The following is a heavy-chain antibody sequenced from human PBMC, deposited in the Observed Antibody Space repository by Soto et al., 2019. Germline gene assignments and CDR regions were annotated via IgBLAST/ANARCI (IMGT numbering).Heavy chain of an antibody. CDR3: ARYCSGGSCSYYYYYGMDV. CDR2: IIPIFGTA. D-gene: IGHD2-15*01. J-gene: IGHJ6*02. Sequence: WASVKVSCKASGGTFSSYAISWVRQAPGQGLEWMGGIIPIFGTANYAQKFQGRVTITADESTSTAYMELSSLRSEDTAVYYCARYCSGGSCSYYYYYGMDVWGQGTTVTVSS. CDR1: GGTFSSYA. V-gene: IGHV1-69*13.